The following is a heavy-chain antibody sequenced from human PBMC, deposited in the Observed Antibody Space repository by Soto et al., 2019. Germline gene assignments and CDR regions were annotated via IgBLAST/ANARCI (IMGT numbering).Heavy chain of an antibody. CDR3: ARAKNYAREY. V-gene: IGHV3-7*01. Sequence: EVQLVESGGDLVQPGGSLRLSCAASGFTFSVYGMSWVRQAPGKGLEWVASIDGDGSETYYVDSVKGRFTISRDNAKNSLSLQMISLRLEDTAVYYCARAKNYAREYWGQGTLVTVSS. D-gene: IGHD3-16*01. J-gene: IGHJ4*02. CDR2: IDGDGSET. CDR1: GFTFSVYG.